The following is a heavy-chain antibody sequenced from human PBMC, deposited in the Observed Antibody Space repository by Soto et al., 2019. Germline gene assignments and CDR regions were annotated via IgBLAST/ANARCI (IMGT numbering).Heavy chain of an antibody. CDR1: GGSISSSSHY. CDR3: ARQHDYDFWSGYYTGWFDP. J-gene: IGHJ5*02. V-gene: IGHV4-39*01. Sequence: QLRLQESGPGLVKPSEPLSLTCTVSGGSISSSSHYWGWIRQPPGKGLGWIGSICDSGSTYYNPSLKSRFTISVDTSKNQFSLKLSSVTAADTAVYYCARQHDYDFWSGYYTGWFDPWGQGTLVTVSS. D-gene: IGHD3-3*01. CDR2: ICDSGST.